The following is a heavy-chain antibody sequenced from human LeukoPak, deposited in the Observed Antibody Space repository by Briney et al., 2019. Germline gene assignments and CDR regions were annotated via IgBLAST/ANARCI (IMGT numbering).Heavy chain of an antibody. CDR1: GYTFTSYG. J-gene: IGHJ4*02. Sequence: AAVKVSCKASGYTFTSYGISWVRQAPGQGVEWMGWISAYNGNTNYAQKLQGRVTMTTDTTTSTACMELSSRRAEDAAGYVVVRVPSGGGSSHPFDYWGQGTLVTVSS. CDR2: ISAYNGNT. D-gene: IGHD2-15*01. V-gene: IGHV1-18*01. CDR3: VRVPSGGGSSHPFDY.